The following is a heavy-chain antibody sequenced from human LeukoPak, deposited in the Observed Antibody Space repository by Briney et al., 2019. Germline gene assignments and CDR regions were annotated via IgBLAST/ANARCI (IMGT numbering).Heavy chain of an antibody. V-gene: IGHV1-18*01. CDR3: ARMILLLGDVLTVPPRGFDY. D-gene: IGHD3-9*01. J-gene: IGHJ4*02. CDR2: ISVYNGNT. Sequence: GASVKVSCKASGYTFTTYGISWVRQAPGQGLEWLGRISVYNGNTNYAQKLQGRVTMTTDTSTSTAYTELRSLRSDGTAVYYCARMILLLGDVLTVPPRGFDYWGQGTLVTVSS. CDR1: GYTFTTYG.